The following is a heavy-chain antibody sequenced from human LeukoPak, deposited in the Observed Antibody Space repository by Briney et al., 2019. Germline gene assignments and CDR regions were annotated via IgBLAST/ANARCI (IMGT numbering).Heavy chain of an antibody. CDR3: ARGRSGYYGSGSQIDY. D-gene: IGHD3-10*01. J-gene: IGHJ4*02. CDR1: GGSFSGYY. Sequence: PSETLSLTCAVYGGSFSGYYWSWIRQPPGKGLEWTGEINHSGSTNYNPSLKSRVTISVDTSKNQFSLKLSSVTAADTAVYYCARGRSGYYGSGSQIDYWGQGTLVTVSS. CDR2: INHSGST. V-gene: IGHV4-34*01.